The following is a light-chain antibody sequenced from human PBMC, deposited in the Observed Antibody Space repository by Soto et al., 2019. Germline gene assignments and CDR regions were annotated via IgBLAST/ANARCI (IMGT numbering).Light chain of an antibody. Sequence: QSALTQPHSLSGSPGQSVTISCTGTSSDAGGYNYVSWYQQHPGKVHKLMIYDVSKRPSGVPDRFSGSKSGNTAFLTISGLQADDEADYYCCSYAGRSTPYVFGTGTKVTVL. CDR1: SSDAGGYNY. J-gene: IGLJ1*01. V-gene: IGLV2-11*01. CDR3: CSYAGRSTPYV. CDR2: DVS.